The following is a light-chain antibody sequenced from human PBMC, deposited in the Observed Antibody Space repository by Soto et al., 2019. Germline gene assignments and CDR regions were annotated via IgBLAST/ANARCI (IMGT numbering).Light chain of an antibody. CDR3: LQYDNSPRT. CDR2: GAS. V-gene: IGKV3-20*01. Sequence: EIVLTQSPGTLSLSPGERATLSCRASQSVNSNYLAWYQQKPGQGPRLLMYGASSRGTGIPDRFSGSGSGTDITLTISRLEPEDLAVYYCLQYDNSPRTFGQGTKVEIK. J-gene: IGKJ1*01. CDR1: QSVNSNY.